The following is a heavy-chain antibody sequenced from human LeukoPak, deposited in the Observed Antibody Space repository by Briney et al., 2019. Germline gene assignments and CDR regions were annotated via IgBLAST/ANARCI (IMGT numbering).Heavy chain of an antibody. CDR3: ARRGEWTAWNFDY. D-gene: IGHD3/OR15-3a*01. CDR2: VNHSGTT. CDR1: GGAFSGYY. J-gene: IGHJ4*02. V-gene: IGHV4-34*01. Sequence: SETLSLTCAVNGGAFSGYYWSWIRQSPEQGLVWIGEVNHSGTTISNPSLESRVSMSMDLTRKRFSLELTSVTAADTAAYYCARRGEWTAWNFDYWAQGSLVTVSS.